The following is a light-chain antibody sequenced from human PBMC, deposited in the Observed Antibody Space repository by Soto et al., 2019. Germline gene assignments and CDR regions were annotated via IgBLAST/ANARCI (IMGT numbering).Light chain of an antibody. CDR3: QHYNSYSEA. Sequence: DIQMTQSTSTLSGSVGDRVTITCRASQTISSWLAWYQQEPGKAPKLLIYKASTLKSGVPSRFSGSGSGTEFTLTISSLQPDDFATYYCQHYNSYSEAFGQRTKVDIK. J-gene: IGKJ1*01. CDR1: QTISSW. V-gene: IGKV1-5*03. CDR2: KAS.